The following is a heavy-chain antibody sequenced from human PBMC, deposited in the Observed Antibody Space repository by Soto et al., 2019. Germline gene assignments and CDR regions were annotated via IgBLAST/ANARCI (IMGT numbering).Heavy chain of an antibody. V-gene: IGHV3-20*04. D-gene: IGHD3-16*02. Sequence: GGSLRLSCAASGFTFDDYGMSWVRQAPGKGLEWVSGINWNGGSTGYADSVKGRFTISRDNAKNTLYLQMNSLRAEDTAVYYCARGPPNTYYDYIWGSYRAHFDYWGQGTLVTVSS. CDR2: INWNGGST. CDR3: ARGPPNTYYDYIWGSYRAHFDY. J-gene: IGHJ4*02. CDR1: GFTFDDYG.